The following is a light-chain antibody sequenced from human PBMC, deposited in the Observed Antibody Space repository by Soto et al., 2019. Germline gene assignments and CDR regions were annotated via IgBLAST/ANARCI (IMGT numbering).Light chain of an antibody. J-gene: IGLJ2*01. CDR1: SSNIGAGFD. CDR3: QSYDSNLRGVV. CDR2: GNN. Sequence: QSVLTQPPSVSGAPGQRVTISCTGSSSNIGAGFDVHWYQQLPGTAPKLLIFGNNNRPSGVPDRFSGSKSGTSTSLAIAGLQAEDEADYYCQSYDSNLRGVVFGGGTKLTVL. V-gene: IGLV1-40*01.